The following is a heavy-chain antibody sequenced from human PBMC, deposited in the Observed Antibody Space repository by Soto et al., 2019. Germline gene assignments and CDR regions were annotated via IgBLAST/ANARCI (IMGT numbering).Heavy chain of an antibody. CDR1: GYTFTSYA. D-gene: IGHD5-12*01. J-gene: IGHJ6*02. CDR2: INAGNGNT. CDR3: AIENTRLRDYCDGMDV. V-gene: IGHV1-3*01. Sequence: ASVKVSCKASGYTFTSYAMHWVRQAPGQRLEWMGWINAGNGNTKYSQKFQGRVTITRDTSASTAYMELSSLRSEDTAVYYCAIENTRLRDYCDGMDVWSQGTTVIGSS.